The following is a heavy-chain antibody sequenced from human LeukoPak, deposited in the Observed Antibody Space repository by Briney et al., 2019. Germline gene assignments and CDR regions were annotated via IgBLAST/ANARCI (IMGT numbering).Heavy chain of an antibody. V-gene: IGHV1-69*06. CDR1: GYTFTSYD. Sequence: GASVKVSCKASGYTFTSYDINWVRQATGQGLEWMGRIIPIFGTANYAQKFQGRVTITADKSTSTAYMELSSLRSEDTAVYYCARDPPPNKQGYWGQGTLVTVSS. J-gene: IGHJ4*02. CDR3: ARDPPPNKQGY. CDR2: IIPIFGTA.